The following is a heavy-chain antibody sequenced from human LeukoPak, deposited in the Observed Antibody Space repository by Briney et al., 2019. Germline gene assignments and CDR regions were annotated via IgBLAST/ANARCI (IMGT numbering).Heavy chain of an antibody. J-gene: IGHJ5*02. V-gene: IGHV1-2*02. D-gene: IGHD3-10*01. Sequence: ASVKVSCKASGYTFTGYYMHWVRQAPGQGLEWMGWINPNSGGTNYAQKFQGRVTMTRDTSISTAYMELSRLRSDDTAVYYCARLADMVRGVNNWFDPWGQGTLVTVSS. CDR2: INPNSGGT. CDR3: ARLADMVRGVNNWFDP. CDR1: GYTFTGYY.